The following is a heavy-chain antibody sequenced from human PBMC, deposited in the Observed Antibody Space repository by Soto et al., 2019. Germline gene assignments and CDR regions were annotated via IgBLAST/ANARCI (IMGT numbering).Heavy chain of an antibody. J-gene: IGHJ4*02. D-gene: IGHD2-2*01. CDR2: ISAYNGNT. CDR3: AREGRYCSSTSGYVFDY. CDR1: GYTFTSYG. V-gene: IGHV1-18*01. Sequence: ASVKVSCKASGYTFTSYGISWVRQAPGQGLEWMGWISAYNGNTNYAQKLQGRVTVTTDTSTSTAYMELRSLRSDDTAVYYCAREGRYCSSTSGYVFDYWGQGILVTVSS.